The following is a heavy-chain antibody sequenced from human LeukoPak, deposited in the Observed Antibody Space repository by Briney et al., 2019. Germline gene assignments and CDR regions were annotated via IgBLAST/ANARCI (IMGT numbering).Heavy chain of an antibody. CDR3: ARHLRGLDL. CDR2: IYAADSDT. V-gene: IGHV5-51*01. CDR1: GNSFNNYW. J-gene: IGHJ5*02. D-gene: IGHD3-10*01. Sequence: GESLKISCQGSGNSFNNYWISWVRQMPGKGLEWMAIIYAADSDTRYSPSFRGQVTLSVDKSISTVYLQWSSLKASDTAVYYCARHLRGLDLWGQGTLVTVSS.